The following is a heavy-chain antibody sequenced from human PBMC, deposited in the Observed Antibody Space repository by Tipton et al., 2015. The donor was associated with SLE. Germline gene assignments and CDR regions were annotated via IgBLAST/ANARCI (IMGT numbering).Heavy chain of an antibody. J-gene: IGHJ4*02. CDR1: GGSFSGYY. V-gene: IGHV4-34*01. Sequence: TLSLTCAVYGGSFSGYYWSWIRQPPGKGLEWIGEINHSGSTNHSGSTKYNPSLKSRVTISVDTSKNQFSLKLSSVTAADTAVYFCAGLWPYSTSSYVEDYWGQGTLVTVSS. D-gene: IGHD6-6*01. CDR2: INHSGSTNHSGST. CDR3: AGLWPYSTSSYVEDY.